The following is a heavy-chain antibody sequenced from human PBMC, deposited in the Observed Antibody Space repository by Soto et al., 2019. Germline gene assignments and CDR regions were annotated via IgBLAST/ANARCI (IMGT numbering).Heavy chain of an antibody. CDR3: ARDYGHYDYVWGSYRSYYFDY. J-gene: IGHJ4*02. D-gene: IGHD3-16*02. CDR2: INPSGGST. CDR1: GYTFTSYY. Sequence: GASVKVSCKASGYTFTSYYMHWVRQAPGQGLEWMGIINPSGGSTSYAQKFQGRVTMTRDTSTSTVYMELSSLRSEDTAVYYCARDYGHYDYVWGSYRSYYFDYWGQGTLVTVSS. V-gene: IGHV1-46*01.